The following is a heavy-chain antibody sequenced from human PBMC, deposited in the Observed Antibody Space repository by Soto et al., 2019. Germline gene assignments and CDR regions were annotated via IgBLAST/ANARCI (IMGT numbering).Heavy chain of an antibody. J-gene: IGHJ4*02. CDR3: ARDQAVRRAIDY. Sequence: GGSLRLCCAASGFTFSRSAMHWVRQAPGKGLEWVAVIWYDGSNKYYGESVKGRFTISRDNSKSTLYLQMNSLRAEDTAVYYCARDQAVRRAIDYWGQGTLVTVSS. V-gene: IGHV3-33*01. CDR2: IWYDGSNK. D-gene: IGHD3-10*01. CDR1: GFTFSRSA.